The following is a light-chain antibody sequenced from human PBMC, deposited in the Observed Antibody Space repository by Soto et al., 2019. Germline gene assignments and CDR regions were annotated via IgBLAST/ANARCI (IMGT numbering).Light chain of an antibody. Sequence: QSVLTQPPSASGSPGQSVTISCTGTNSDVGGYNYVSWYQQYPGKAPKLIIYEVNERPSGVTDRFSGSKSGNTASLTVSGLRTADAADYYCSSYAGSNWYVFGTGTKLTVL. CDR2: EVN. V-gene: IGLV2-8*01. CDR3: SSYAGSNWYV. CDR1: NSDVGGYNY. J-gene: IGLJ1*01.